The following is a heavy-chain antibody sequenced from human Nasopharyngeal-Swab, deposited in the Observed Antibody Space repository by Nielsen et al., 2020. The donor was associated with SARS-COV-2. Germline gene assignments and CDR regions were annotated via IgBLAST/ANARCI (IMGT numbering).Heavy chain of an antibody. CDR3: AKDAAMVRATYYYYMDV. D-gene: IGHD3-10*01. CDR2: ISYDGSNK. Sequence: VRQAPGKGLEWVAVISYDGSNKYYADSVEGRFTISRDNSKNTLYLQMNSLRAEDTAVYYCAKDAAMVRATYYYYMDVWGKGTTVTVSS. J-gene: IGHJ6*03. V-gene: IGHV3-30*18.